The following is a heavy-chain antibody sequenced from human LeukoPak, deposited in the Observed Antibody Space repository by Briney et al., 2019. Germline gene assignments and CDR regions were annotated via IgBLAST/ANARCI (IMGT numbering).Heavy chain of an antibody. CDR2: IYYSGST. Sequence: SETLSLTCTVSGGSISGYYYNWIRQPPGKGLEWIGYIYYSGSTNYNPSLKSRDTISLDTSKNQFSLKLSSVTTADTAVYYCARSVVTLYWYFDLWGRGTLVTVSS. J-gene: IGHJ2*01. D-gene: IGHD4-23*01. CDR3: ARSVVTLYWYFDL. V-gene: IGHV4-59*01. CDR1: GGSISGYY.